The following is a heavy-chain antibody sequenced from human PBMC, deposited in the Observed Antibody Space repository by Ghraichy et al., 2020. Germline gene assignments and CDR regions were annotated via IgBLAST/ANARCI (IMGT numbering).Heavy chain of an antibody. CDR1: GFTFSSYS. CDR2: ISSSSSYI. CDR3: ARDKVASQHYYYYGMDV. V-gene: IGHV3-21*01. D-gene: IGHD2-15*01. J-gene: IGHJ6*02. Sequence: GGSLRLSCAASGFTFSSYSMNWVRQAPGKGLEWVSSISSSSSYIYYADSVKGRFTISRDNAKNSLYLQMNSLRAEDTAVYYYARDKVASQHYYYYGMDVWGQGTTVTVSS.